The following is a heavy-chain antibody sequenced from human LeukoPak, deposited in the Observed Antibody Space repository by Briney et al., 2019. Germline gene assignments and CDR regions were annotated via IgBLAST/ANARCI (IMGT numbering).Heavy chain of an antibody. CDR2: IYTSGTT. J-gene: IGHJ3*02. CDR3: ARGMTFYYDRRGYYGALDI. V-gene: IGHV4-4*07. CDR1: GDSMSNYY. D-gene: IGHD3-22*01. Sequence: PSETLSLICTVSGDSMSNYYWSWIRQPAGKGLEWIGRIYTSGTTAYNPSLKSRVTMSMDKSKDQFSLKVTSVAAADTAIYYCARGMTFYYDRRGYYGALDIWGQGTMVTVSS.